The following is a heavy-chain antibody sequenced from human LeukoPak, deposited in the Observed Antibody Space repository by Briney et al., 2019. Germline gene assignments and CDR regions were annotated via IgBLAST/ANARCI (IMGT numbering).Heavy chain of an antibody. CDR2: IRGGGDGT. Sequence: TGGSLRLSCAASGFTFSGYAMGWVRQAPGKGLEWVPAIRGGGDGTFYADSVKGRFTISRDNSKNTLYLQMSSLRAEDTAIYFCARRGITGTSIDYWGQGTLVTVSS. CDR1: GFTFSGYA. D-gene: IGHD1-7*01. J-gene: IGHJ4*02. CDR3: ARRGITGTSIDY. V-gene: IGHV3-23*01.